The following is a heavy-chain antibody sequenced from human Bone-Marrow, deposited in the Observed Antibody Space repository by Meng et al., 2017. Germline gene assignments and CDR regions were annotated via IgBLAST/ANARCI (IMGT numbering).Heavy chain of an antibody. V-gene: IGHV1-18*01. J-gene: IGHJ4*02. D-gene: IGHD1-26*01. CDR3: ARDGRNSGSNTAIDY. CDR1: GYTFTSYG. Sequence: GQLVQSGAEVKKPVASVKVSCTASGYTFTSYGISWVRQAPGQVLEWMGWISAYNGNTNYAQKLQGRVTMTKETSTSKAYMELRSLRSDDTAVYYCARDGRNSGSNTAIDYWGQGTLVTVSS. CDR2: ISAYNGNT.